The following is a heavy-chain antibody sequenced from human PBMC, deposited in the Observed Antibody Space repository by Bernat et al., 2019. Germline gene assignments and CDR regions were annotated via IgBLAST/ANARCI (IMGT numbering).Heavy chain of an antibody. CDR3: TGRGYDSLTGLDY. CDR2: IKSKTDGGTT. D-gene: IGHD3-9*01. Sequence: EVQLVESGGGLVKPGGSLRLSCAASGFTFSNAWMSWVRQAPGKGLEWVGRIKSKTDGGTTDYAAPGKGRFAISRDDSKNTLYLQMNSLKTEDAAVYYCTGRGYDSLTGLDYWGQGTLVTVSS. V-gene: IGHV3-15*01. CDR1: GFTFSNAW. J-gene: IGHJ4*02.